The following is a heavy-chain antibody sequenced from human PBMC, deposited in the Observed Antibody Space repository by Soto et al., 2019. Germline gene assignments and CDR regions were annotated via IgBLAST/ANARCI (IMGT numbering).Heavy chain of an antibody. CDR1: GGSISSYY. D-gene: IGHD6-6*01. V-gene: IGHV4-59*08. J-gene: IGHJ6*03. Sequence: SETLSLTCTVSGGSISSYYWSWIRQPPGKGLEWIGYIYYSGSTNYNPSLKSRVTISVDTSKNQFSLKLSSVTAADTAVYYCARYSSSFRSSRFYYYMDVWGKGTTVTVS. CDR3: ARYSSSFRSSRFYYYMDV. CDR2: IYYSGST.